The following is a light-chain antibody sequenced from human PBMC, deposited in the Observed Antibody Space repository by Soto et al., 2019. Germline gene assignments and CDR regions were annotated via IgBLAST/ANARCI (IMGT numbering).Light chain of an antibody. CDR3: GADHGGGRNCVYV. Sequence: QPVLTQPPSASASLGASVTLTCTLSSGYSNYKVDWYQQRPGKGPRFVMRVGTGGIVGSKGDGIPHRFSVLGSGLNRYLTIKNIQEEDESVYYWGADHGGGRNCVYVFGGGTQLTVL. V-gene: IGLV9-49*01. CDR2: VGTGGIVG. CDR1: SGYSNYK. J-gene: IGLJ2*01.